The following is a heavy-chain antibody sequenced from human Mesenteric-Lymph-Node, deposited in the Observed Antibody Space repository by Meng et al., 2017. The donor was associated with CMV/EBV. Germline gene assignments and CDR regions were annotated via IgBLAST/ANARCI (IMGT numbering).Heavy chain of an antibody. J-gene: IGHJ4*02. D-gene: IGHD3-9*01. Sequence: QGQVHQWGAGLFKPSEPLFVTCAVYGGSFSGYYWNWIRQSPEKGLEWIGEINHSGSTTYNPSFTSRIIISVDTSTNQISLNMSSVTAADTAVYYCARGSSYDILTGYFDYWGQGALVTVSS. CDR2: INHSGST. V-gene: IGHV4-34*01. CDR1: GGSFSGYY. CDR3: ARGSSYDILTGYFDY.